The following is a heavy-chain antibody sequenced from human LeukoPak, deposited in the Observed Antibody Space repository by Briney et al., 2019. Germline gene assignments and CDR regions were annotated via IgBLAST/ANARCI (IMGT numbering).Heavy chain of an antibody. CDR1: GYTFTGYY. V-gene: IGHV1-46*01. D-gene: IGHD5-18*01. CDR3: ARVPAGYSYPPSSRAFDI. Sequence: ASVKVSCKASGYTFTGYYMHWVRQAPGQGLEWMGWINPSGGSTSYAQKFQGRVTMTRDMSTSTVYMELSSLRSEDTAVYYCARVPAGYSYPPSSRAFDIWGQGTMVTVSS. J-gene: IGHJ3*02. CDR2: INPSGGST.